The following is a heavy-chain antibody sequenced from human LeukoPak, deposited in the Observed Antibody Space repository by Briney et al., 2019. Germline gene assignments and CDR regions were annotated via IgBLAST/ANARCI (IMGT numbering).Heavy chain of an antibody. CDR3: ARGGGYGSGSSPPFDY. CDR2: INHSGST. CDR1: GGSISSSNW. V-gene: IGHV4-4*02. D-gene: IGHD3-10*01. Sequence: SETLSPTCAVSGGSISSSNWWSWVRQPPGKGLEWIGEINHSGSTNYNPSLKSRVTISVDTSKNQFSLKLSSVTAADTAVYYCARGGGYGSGSSPPFDYWGQGTLVTVSS. J-gene: IGHJ4*02.